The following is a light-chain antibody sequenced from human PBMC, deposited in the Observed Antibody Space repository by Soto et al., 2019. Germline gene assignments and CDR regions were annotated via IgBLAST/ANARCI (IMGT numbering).Light chain of an antibody. CDR3: QQFDNLPRT. CDR1: QDISHY. V-gene: IGKV1-33*01. CDR2: DAS. J-gene: IGKJ1*01. Sequence: DIQMTQSPSSLSASVGDRVTITCQASQDISHYLNWYQQKPGKAPRLLIYDASNLETGVPSRFSGSGSGTDFTSTISSLQPEDVATYYCQQFDNLPRTFGQGTKV.